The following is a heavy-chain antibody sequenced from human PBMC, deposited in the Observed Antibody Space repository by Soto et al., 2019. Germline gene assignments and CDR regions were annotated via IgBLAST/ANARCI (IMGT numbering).Heavy chain of an antibody. D-gene: IGHD2-2*01. V-gene: IGHV1-8*01. CDR1: RYTFISYD. J-gene: IGHJ6*02. Sequence: ASVKVSCKASRYTFISYDINWVRQATGQGLEWMGWMNPSNGNTGYAQKFQGRVTITRDTSASTAYMELSSLRSEDTAVYYCARGGVVLVPAASIYGMDVWGQGTTVTVSS. CDR3: ARGGVVLVPAASIYGMDV. CDR2: MNPSNGNT.